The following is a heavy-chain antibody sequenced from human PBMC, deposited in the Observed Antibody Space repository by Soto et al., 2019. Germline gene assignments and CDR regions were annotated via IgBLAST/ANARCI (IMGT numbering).Heavy chain of an antibody. D-gene: IGHD4-17*01. J-gene: IGHJ4*02. CDR2: TYPSDSDT. CDR1: GYTFTIYW. V-gene: IGHV5-51*01. Sequence: SGESLKISCQVSGYTFTIYWIGWVRQMPGKGLEWMGITYPSDSDTRYSPSFQGQVTISADQSINTAYLQWDSLEASDTAIYYCARPANTVADHFDLWGQGTPVTVSS. CDR3: ARPANTVADHFDL.